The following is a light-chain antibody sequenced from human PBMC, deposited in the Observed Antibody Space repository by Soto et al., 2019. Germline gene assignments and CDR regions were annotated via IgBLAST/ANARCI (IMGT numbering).Light chain of an antibody. J-gene: IGLJ2*01. V-gene: IGLV2-8*01. Sequence: QSALTQPPSASGSPGQSVTISCTGTSSDVGGYDLVSWYQQHPGKAPKLILYEVAKRPSGVPARFSGSKSGNTASLTVSGLQGDDESDYYCSSFAGNNNLFGGGTKLTVL. CDR3: SSFAGNNNL. CDR1: SSDVGGYDL. CDR2: EVA.